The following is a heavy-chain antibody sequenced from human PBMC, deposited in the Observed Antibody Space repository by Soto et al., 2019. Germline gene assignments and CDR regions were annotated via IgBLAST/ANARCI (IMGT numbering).Heavy chain of an antibody. CDR1: GGSISSGGYY. J-gene: IGHJ5*02. V-gene: IGHV4-31*03. CDR2: IYYSGST. D-gene: IGHD3-22*01. CDR3: ARDNYYDSSGYFRT. Sequence: SETLSLTCTVSGGSISSGGYYWSWIRQHPGKGLEWIGYIYYSGSTYYNPSLKSRVTISVDTSKNQFSLKLSSVTAADTAVYYCARDNYYDSSGYFRTWGQGTLVTVSS.